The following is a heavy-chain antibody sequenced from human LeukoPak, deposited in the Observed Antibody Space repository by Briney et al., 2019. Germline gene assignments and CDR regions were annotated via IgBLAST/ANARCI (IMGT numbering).Heavy chain of an antibody. CDR1: GFDVDDYY. J-gene: IGHJ5*02. V-gene: IGHV3-23*01. Sequence: PGGSLRLSCAASGFDVDDYYMDWIRQAPGKGLEWVSAISGSGGSTYYADSVKGRFTISRDNSKNTLYLQMNSLRAEDTAVYYCAKAQWPVLNWFDPWGQGTLVTVSS. CDR3: AKAQWPVLNWFDP. CDR2: ISGSGGST. D-gene: IGHD6-19*01.